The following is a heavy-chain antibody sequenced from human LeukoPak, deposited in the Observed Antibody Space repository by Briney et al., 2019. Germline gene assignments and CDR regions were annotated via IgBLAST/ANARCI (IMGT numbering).Heavy chain of an antibody. CDR3: ARDKVYSSSLDAFDI. V-gene: IGHV4-30-2*01. Sequence: PSETLSLTCTVSGGSISSGGYYWSWIRQPPGKGPEWIGYIYHSGSTYYNPSLKSRVTISVDRSKNQFSLKLSSVTAADTAVYYCARDKVYSSSLDAFDIWGQGTMVTVSS. J-gene: IGHJ3*02. D-gene: IGHD6-6*01. CDR2: IYHSGST. CDR1: GGSISSGGYY.